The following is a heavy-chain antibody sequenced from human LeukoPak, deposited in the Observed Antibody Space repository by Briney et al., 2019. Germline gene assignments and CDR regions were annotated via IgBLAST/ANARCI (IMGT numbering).Heavy chain of an antibody. D-gene: IGHD3-3*01. CDR3: AHEGYEFWSGYYSGRFDP. CDR1: GFSLSTTGVG. J-gene: IGHJ5*02. Sequence: SGPTLFHPTPPPTLSFTFSGFSLSTTGVGEGWIRQPPVKPLEWLTLIYWDDDKRYSPSLKSRITIIKDTSKNQVVLTMPNMDPVDTATYYCAHEGYEFWSGYYSGRFDPWGQGTLVTVSS. V-gene: IGHV2-5*02. CDR2: IYWDDDK.